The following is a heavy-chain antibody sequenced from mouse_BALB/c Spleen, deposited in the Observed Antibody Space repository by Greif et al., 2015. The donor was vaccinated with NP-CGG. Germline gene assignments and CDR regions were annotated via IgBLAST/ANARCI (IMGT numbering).Heavy chain of an antibody. CDR1: GYSFTGYF. J-gene: IGHJ4*01. CDR3: ARGDYYHAMDY. D-gene: IGHD2-4*01. V-gene: IGHV1-20*02. CDR2: INPYNGDT. Sequence: VQLQQSGPELVKPGASVKISCKASGYSFTGYFMNWVMQSHGKSLEWIGRINPYNGDTFYNQRFKGKATLTVDKSSTTAHMELRSLASEDSAVYYCARGDYYHAMDYWGQGTSVSVSS.